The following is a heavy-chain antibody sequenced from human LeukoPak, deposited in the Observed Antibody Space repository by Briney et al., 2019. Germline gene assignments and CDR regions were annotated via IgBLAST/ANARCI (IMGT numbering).Heavy chain of an antibody. V-gene: IGHV3-23*01. D-gene: IGHD3-3*01. Sequence: PGGSLRLSCAASGFTFSSYAMSWVRQAPGKGLEWVSAISGSGGSTYYADSVKGRFTISRDNSKNTLYLQMNSLRAEDTAVYYCAKENSGWIWSGTSPPFDPWGQGTLVTVSS. CDR3: AKENSGWIWSGTSPPFDP. CDR2: ISGSGGST. CDR1: GFTFSSYA. J-gene: IGHJ5*02.